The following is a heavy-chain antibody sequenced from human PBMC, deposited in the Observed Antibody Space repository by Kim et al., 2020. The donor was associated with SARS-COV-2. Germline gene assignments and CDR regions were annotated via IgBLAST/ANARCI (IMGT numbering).Heavy chain of an antibody. CDR1: GFTFDDYA. CDR3: AKDMTPLILTDAFDI. J-gene: IGHJ3*02. D-gene: IGHD3-9*01. V-gene: IGHV3-9*01. Sequence: GGSLRLSCAASGFTFDDYAMHWVRQAPGKGLEWVSGISWNSGSIGYADSVKGRFTISRDNAKNSLYLQMNSLRAEDTALYYCAKDMTPLILTDAFDIWGQGTMVTVSS. CDR2: ISWNSGSI.